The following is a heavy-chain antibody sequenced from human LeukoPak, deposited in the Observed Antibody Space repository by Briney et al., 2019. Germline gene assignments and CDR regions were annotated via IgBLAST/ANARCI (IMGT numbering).Heavy chain of an antibody. D-gene: IGHD3-22*01. CDR3: AKEVIVGNFDY. Sequence: GGSLRLSCAASGFTFDDYAMLWVRQAPGKGLEWVSGISWNSGSIGYADSVKGRFTISRDNAKNSLYLQMNSLRAEDTALYYCAKEVIVGNFDYWGQGTLVTVSS. V-gene: IGHV3-9*01. CDR2: ISWNSGSI. J-gene: IGHJ4*02. CDR1: GFTFDDYA.